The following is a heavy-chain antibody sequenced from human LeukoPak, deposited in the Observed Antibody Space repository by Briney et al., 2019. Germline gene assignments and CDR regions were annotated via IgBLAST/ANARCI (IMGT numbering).Heavy chain of an antibody. V-gene: IGHV1-2*02. CDR1: GYTFTGYY. Sequence: ASVKVSCKASGYTFTGYYMHWVRQAPGQGLAWMGWINPNSGGTNYAQKFQGRVTMTRDTSISTAYMELSRLRSDDTAVYYCAREGSGSYYYYYGMDVWGQGTTVTVSS. D-gene: IGHD6-19*01. CDR2: INPNSGGT. J-gene: IGHJ6*02. CDR3: AREGSGSYYYYYGMDV.